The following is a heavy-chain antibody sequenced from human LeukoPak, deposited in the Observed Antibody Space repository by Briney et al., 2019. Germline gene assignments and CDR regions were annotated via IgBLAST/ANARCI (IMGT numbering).Heavy chain of an antibody. CDR1: GYTFTGYY. J-gene: IGHJ4*02. CDR2: INPNSGGT. Sequence: ASVKVSCKASGYTFTGYYMHWVRQAPGQGLEWMGWINPNSGGTNYAQKFQGWVTMTRDTSISTAYMELSRLRSEDTAVYYCARYDSSGYYGFDYWGQGTLVTVSS. D-gene: IGHD3-22*01. CDR3: ARYDSSGYYGFDY. V-gene: IGHV1-2*04.